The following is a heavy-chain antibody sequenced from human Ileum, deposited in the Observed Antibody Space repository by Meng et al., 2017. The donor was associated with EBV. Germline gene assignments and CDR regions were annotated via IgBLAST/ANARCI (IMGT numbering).Heavy chain of an antibody. J-gene: IGHJ4*02. V-gene: IGHV4-39*01. D-gene: IGHD1-14*01. Sequence: QLELQASGPGVVKPSDTLSLTCTGYGGYISSSSYYWAWIRQPPGEGLEWIGSVVYSGTTYYTSSLKSRVSISVDTSKNQFSLKLSSVTAADTAVYYCARHHHSPTFDYWGQGTLVTVSS. CDR3: ARHHHSPTFDY. CDR1: GGYISSSSYY. CDR2: VVYSGTT.